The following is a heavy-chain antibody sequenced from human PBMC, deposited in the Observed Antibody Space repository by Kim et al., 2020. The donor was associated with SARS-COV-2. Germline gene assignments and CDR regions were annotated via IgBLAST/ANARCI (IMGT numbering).Heavy chain of an antibody. D-gene: IGHD6-19*01. V-gene: IGHV4-39*01. J-gene: IGHJ4*02. Sequence: PSLKSRVTISVDTSKNQFSLKLSSVTAADTAVYYCASIAVAGTPFYYFDYWGQGTLVTVSS. CDR3: ASIAVAGTPFYYFDY.